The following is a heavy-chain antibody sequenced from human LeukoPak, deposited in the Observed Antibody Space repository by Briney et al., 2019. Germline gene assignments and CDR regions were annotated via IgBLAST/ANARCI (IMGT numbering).Heavy chain of an antibody. Sequence: GGSPRLSCAASGFTFDDYAMHWVRQAPGKGLEWVSLISGDGGSTYYADSVKGRFTISRDNSKNSLYLQMNSLRTEDTALYYCAKDNPPTRILVVPAAMDGNWFDPWGQGTLVTVSS. V-gene: IGHV3-43*02. CDR1: GFTFDDYA. J-gene: IGHJ5*02. CDR3: AKDNPPTRILVVPAAMDGNWFDP. D-gene: IGHD2-2*01. CDR2: ISGDGGST.